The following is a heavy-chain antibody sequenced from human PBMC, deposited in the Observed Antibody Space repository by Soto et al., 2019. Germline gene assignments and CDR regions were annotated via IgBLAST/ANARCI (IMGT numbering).Heavy chain of an antibody. Sequence: EVQLVESGGGLVQPGGSLRLSCAVSGFTFSDHFMDWVRQAPGTGLEWIGRSRNKAYSYTTEYAASVKGRFTISRDDSKNSLYLQMNGLKTEDTAVYYCIYWWFYYNRHIMDVWGQGTTVTVSS. CDR1: GFTFSDHF. D-gene: IGHD1-26*01. CDR2: SRNKAYSYTT. J-gene: IGHJ6*02. V-gene: IGHV3-72*01. CDR3: IYWWFYYNRHIMDV.